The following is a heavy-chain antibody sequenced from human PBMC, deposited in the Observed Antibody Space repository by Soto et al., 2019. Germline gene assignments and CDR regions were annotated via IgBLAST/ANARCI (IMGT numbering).Heavy chain of an antibody. Sequence: SVKVSCKASGVSFSNFGISWVRQAPGQGLEWMGGIVPVFGRPNYAQRFRGRLTITADESASTGYMELISLRSDDTAVYYCAREGSGYNFWGQGTQVTVSS. D-gene: IGHD5-12*01. J-gene: IGHJ4*02. CDR2: IVPVFGRP. CDR3: AREGSGYNF. CDR1: GVSFSNFG. V-gene: IGHV1-69*13.